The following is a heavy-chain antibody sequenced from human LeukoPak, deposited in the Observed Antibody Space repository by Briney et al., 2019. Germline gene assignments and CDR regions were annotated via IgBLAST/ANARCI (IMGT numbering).Heavy chain of an antibody. CDR2: ISWNSGSI. Sequence: PGGSLRLSCAASGFTFDDYAMHWVRQAPGKGLEWVSGISWNSGSIGCADSVKGRFTISRDNAKNSLYLQMNSLRAEDTALYYCAKGDYYDSSGYAPFDYWGQGTLVTVSS. D-gene: IGHD3-22*01. V-gene: IGHV3-9*01. CDR1: GFTFDDYA. CDR3: AKGDYYDSSGYAPFDY. J-gene: IGHJ4*02.